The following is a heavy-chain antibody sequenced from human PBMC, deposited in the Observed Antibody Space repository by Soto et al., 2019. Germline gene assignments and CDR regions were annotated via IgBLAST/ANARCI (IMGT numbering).Heavy chain of an antibody. CDR1: GFTFSSYA. D-gene: IGHD6-6*01. Sequence: GGSLRLSCAASGFTFSSYAMHWVRQAPGKGLEWVAVISYDGSNKYYADSVKGRFTISRDNSKNTLYLQMNSLRAEDTAVYYCARAAYSSPFLSAYGMDVWGQGTTVTVSS. J-gene: IGHJ6*02. CDR3: ARAAYSSPFLSAYGMDV. V-gene: IGHV3-30-3*01. CDR2: ISYDGSNK.